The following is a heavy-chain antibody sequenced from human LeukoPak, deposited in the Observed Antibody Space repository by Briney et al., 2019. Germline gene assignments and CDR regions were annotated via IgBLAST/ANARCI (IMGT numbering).Heavy chain of an antibody. CDR1: GYTFTGYY. J-gene: IGHJ5*02. D-gene: IGHD3-22*01. V-gene: IGHV1-2*02. Sequence: ASVKVSCKASGYTFTGYYIHWMRQAPGQGLEWMGWINPNSGGTNYAQKFQGRVTMTRDTSISTAYMELSRLRSDDTAVYYCAREDYDSSGYYPTYVFDPWGQGTLVTVSS. CDR2: INPNSGGT. CDR3: AREDYDSSGYYPTYVFDP.